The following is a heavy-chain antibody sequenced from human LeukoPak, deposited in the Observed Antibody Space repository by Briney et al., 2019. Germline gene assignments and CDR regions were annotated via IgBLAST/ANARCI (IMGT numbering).Heavy chain of an antibody. J-gene: IGHJ3*02. CDR2: MYTSGST. Sequence: PSETLSLTCTVSGGSISSGSYYWSWIRQPAGQGLEYIGRMYTSGSTNYNPSLKSRVTISVDTSKNQFSLKLSSVTAADTAVYYCARQAAYYDFWSGQDAFDIWGQGTMVTVSS. CDR1: GGSISSGSYY. CDR3: ARQAAYYDFWSGQDAFDI. D-gene: IGHD3-3*01. V-gene: IGHV4-61*02.